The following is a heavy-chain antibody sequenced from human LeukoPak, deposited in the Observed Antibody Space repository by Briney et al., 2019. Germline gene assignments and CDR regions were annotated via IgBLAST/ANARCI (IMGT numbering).Heavy chain of an antibody. CDR2: IYDSGST. J-gene: IGHJ6*03. CDR3: ARQLYDSSGFPPYHRDYYMDV. CDR1: GGSISSSSYY. V-gene: IGHV4-39*01. Sequence: SETLSVTCTVSGGSISSSSYYWGWIRQPPGKGLEWIGNIYDSGSTYYNPSLKSRVTIFVDTSKNQFSLKLSSVTAADTAVYYCARQLYDSSGFPPYHRDYYMDVWGKGTTVIVSS. D-gene: IGHD3-22*01.